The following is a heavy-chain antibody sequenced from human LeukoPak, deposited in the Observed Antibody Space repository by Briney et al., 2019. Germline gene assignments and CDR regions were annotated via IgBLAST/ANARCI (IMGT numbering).Heavy chain of an antibody. J-gene: IGHJ6*02. CDR3: AKGGLGYCTNGVCSAPYYYYYYGMDV. CDR1: GFTFSSHG. CDR2: ISYDGSNK. V-gene: IGHV3-30*18. Sequence: SGGSLRLSCAASGFTFSSHGMHWVRQAPGKGLEWVAVISYDGSNKYYADSVKGRFTISRDNSKNTLYLQMNSLRAEDTAVYYCAKGGLGYCTNGVCSAPYYYYYYGMDVWGQGTTVTVSS. D-gene: IGHD2-8*01.